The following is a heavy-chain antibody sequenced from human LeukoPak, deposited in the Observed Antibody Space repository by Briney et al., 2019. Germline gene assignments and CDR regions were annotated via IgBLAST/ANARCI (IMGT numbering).Heavy chain of an antibody. J-gene: IGHJ4*02. Sequence: PGRSLRLSCAASGFTFSSYGMHWVRQAPGKGLEWVAVIWYDGSNKYYADSVKGRFTISRDNSKNTLYLQMNSLRAEDTAVYYCTRDNPFGANWGQGTLVTVSS. CDR2: IWYDGSNK. CDR1: GFTFSSYG. D-gene: IGHD3-16*01. CDR3: TRDNPFGAN. V-gene: IGHV3-33*01.